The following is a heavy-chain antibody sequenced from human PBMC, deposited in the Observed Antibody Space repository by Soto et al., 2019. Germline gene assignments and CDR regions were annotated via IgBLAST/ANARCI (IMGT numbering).Heavy chain of an antibody. V-gene: IGHV5-51*01. J-gene: IGHJ4*02. CDR2: IYPSDSDT. CDR3: ARGRRGYSGIVES. CDR1: GTSFSGYW. Sequence: GESLKISCKGSGTSFSGYWIAWVRQMPGKGLEWMGIIYPSDSDTRYSPSFQGQVTISADRSISAAYLQWSSLKASDSAMYFCARGRRGYSGIVESWGQGTLVTVSS. D-gene: IGHD5-12*01.